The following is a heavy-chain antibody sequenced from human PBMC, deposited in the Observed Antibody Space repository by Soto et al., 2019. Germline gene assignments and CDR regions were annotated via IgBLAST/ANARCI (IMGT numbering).Heavy chain of an antibody. Sequence: ASVKVSCKASGYTFTGYYMRWVRQAPGQGLEWMGWINPNSGGTNYAQKFQGRVTMTRDTSISTAYMELSRLRSDDTAVYFCARRQPRIAAAGTHNWFDPWGLGTLVTVSS. CDR1: GYTFTGYY. J-gene: IGHJ5*02. D-gene: IGHD6-13*01. V-gene: IGHV1-2*02. CDR3: ARRQPRIAAAGTHNWFDP. CDR2: INPNSGGT.